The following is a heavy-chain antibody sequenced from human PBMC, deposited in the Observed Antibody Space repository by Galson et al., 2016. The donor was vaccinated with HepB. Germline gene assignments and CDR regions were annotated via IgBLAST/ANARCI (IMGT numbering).Heavy chain of an antibody. CDR2: IKQDGSEK. CDR3: TRTISATAGID. D-gene: IGHD6-13*01. Sequence: SLRLSCAASGFTLSSYWMSWVRQAPGKGREWLANIKQDGSEKYYVDSARGRFTISRDNAMNSLYLHMSSLRAVDTALCYCTRTISATAGIDWGQGTLVTGSS. J-gene: IGHJ4*02. CDR1: GFTLSSYW. V-gene: IGHV3-7*04.